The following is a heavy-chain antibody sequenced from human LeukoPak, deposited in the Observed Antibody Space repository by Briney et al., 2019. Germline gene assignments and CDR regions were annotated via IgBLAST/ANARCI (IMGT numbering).Heavy chain of an antibody. CDR1: RFTFSSYE. CDR2: ISSGGSTI. D-gene: IGHD1-7*01. Sequence: GGSLRLSCTASRFTFSSYEMNWVRQAPGKGLEWVSYISSGGSTIYYADSVKGRFTISRDNAKNSLYLQMNSLRAEDTAVYYCASSPGTKKLDFDYWGQGTLVTVSS. J-gene: IGHJ4*02. CDR3: ASSPGTKKLDFDY. V-gene: IGHV3-48*03.